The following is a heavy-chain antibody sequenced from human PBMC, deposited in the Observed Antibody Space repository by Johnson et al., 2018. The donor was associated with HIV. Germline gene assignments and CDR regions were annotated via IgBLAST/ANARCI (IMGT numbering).Heavy chain of an antibody. D-gene: IGHD3-10*01. V-gene: IGHV3-30-3*01. J-gene: IGHJ3*02. CDR2: ISFDGTNT. CDR3: ARTRHYYEAFDI. Sequence: QVQLVESGGGVVQPGRSLRLSCAASGFTFSSNAMHWVRQSPGKGLEWVAVISFDGTNTYYGDSVKGRFTISRDNSNNTLYLQMNSLRTEDTAVYYCARTRHYYEAFDIWGQGTMVTVSS. CDR1: GFTFSSNA.